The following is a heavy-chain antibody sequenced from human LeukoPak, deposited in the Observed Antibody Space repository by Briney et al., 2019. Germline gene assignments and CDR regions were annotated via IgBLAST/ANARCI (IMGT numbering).Heavy chain of an antibody. CDR1: GGSVRSYY. CDR2: IHNTGST. Sequence: KPSETLSLTCTVSGGSVRSYYWSWIRQPPGEGLEWIAYIHNTGSTSYNPSLKSRVTISLDTSKNELSLKLTSVTAADTAVYYCVRDWEGFNFDIWGQGTMVTVSS. CDR3: VRDWEGFNFDI. J-gene: IGHJ3*02. D-gene: IGHD1-26*01. V-gene: IGHV4-59*02.